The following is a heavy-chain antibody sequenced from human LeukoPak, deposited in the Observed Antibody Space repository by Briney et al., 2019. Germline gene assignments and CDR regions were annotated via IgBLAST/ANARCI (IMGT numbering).Heavy chain of an antibody. CDR2: IWYDGSNK. CDR1: GFTFSSYG. CDR3: ARERHYSSGWENWFDP. V-gene: IGHV3-33*01. D-gene: IGHD6-19*01. Sequence: PGRSLRLSCAASGFTFSSYGMHWVRQAPGKGLGWVAVIWYDGSNKYYADSVKGRFTISRDNSKNTLYLQMNSLRAEDTAVYYCARERHYSSGWENWFDPWGQGTLVTVSS. J-gene: IGHJ5*02.